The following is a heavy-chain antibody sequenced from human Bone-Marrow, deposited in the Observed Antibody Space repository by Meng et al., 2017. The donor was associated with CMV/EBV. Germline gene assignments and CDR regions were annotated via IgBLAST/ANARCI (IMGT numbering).Heavy chain of an antibody. CDR3: ARELSHSS. J-gene: IGHJ5*02. D-gene: IGHD2-21*01. CDR1: GFTFSSYW. CDR2: IKHDGSEK. V-gene: IGHV3-7*01. Sequence: GESLKISCAASGFTFSSYWMTWVRQAPGKGLEWVANIKHDGSEKYYVDSVKGRFTISRDNAKKSLYLQMNSLRAEDTAVYYCARELSHSSCGQGTLVTVSS.